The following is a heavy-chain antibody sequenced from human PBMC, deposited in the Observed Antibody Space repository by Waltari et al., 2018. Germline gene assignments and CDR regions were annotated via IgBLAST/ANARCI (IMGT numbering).Heavy chain of an antibody. Sequence: QVQLQESGPGLVKPSQTLSLTCPVSGGSISSGDYYWSCIRQPPGTGLAWLGYIYYSGSTYYNPSLKSRVTISVDTSKNQFSLKLSSVTAADTAVYYCARAPGVPAATDWFDPWGQGTLVTVSS. D-gene: IGHD2-2*01. CDR3: ARAPGVPAATDWFDP. J-gene: IGHJ5*02. CDR1: GGSISSGDYY. CDR2: IYYSGST. V-gene: IGHV4-30-4*08.